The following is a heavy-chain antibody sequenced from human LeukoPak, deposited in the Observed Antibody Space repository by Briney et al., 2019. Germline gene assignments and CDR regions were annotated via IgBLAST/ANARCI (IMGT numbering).Heavy chain of an antibody. J-gene: IGHJ4*02. Sequence: GGSLRLSCAASGFTFTNYWMSWVRQAPGKGLEWVANINQDGSEKYFVASVKGRFTISRDNAKNSLYLQMNNVRAEDTAVYYCARGIVGPTDWGQGTLVTVSS. CDR3: ARGIVGPTD. V-gene: IGHV3-7*01. D-gene: IGHD1-26*01. CDR2: INQDGSEK. CDR1: GFTFTNYW.